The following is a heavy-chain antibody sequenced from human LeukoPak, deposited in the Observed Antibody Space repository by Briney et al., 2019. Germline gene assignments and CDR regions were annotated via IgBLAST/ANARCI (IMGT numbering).Heavy chain of an antibody. CDR1: GFTFSSYG. Sequence: GGSLRLSCAASGFTFSSYGMHWVRQAPGKGLEWVAFIRYDGSNKYYADSVKGRFTISRDNSRNTLYLQMNSLRAEDTAVYYCARSYSSTPQYYFYYYMDVWGKGTTVTVSS. V-gene: IGHV3-30*02. J-gene: IGHJ6*03. CDR3: ARSYSSTPQYYFYYYMDV. D-gene: IGHD6-13*01. CDR2: IRYDGSNK.